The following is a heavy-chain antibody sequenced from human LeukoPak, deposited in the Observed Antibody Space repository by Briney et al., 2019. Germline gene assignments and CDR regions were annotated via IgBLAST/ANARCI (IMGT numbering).Heavy chain of an antibody. V-gene: IGHV4-61*01. J-gene: IGHJ4*02. Sequence: SETLSLTCTVSGGSICSSSYYWGWIRQPPGKWLEWNGYIYYSESTNYNPSLKSRVTISVDTSKNQFSLKLSSVTAADTAVYYGARERTGDGYIDYWGQGTLVTVSS. CDR3: ARERTGDGYIDY. D-gene: IGHD1-14*01. CDR1: GGSICSSSYY. CDR2: IYYSEST.